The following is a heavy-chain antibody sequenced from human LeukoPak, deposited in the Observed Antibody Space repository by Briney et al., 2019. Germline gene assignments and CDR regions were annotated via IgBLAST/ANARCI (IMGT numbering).Heavy chain of an antibody. Sequence: ASVKVSCKASGYTFTSYGISWVRQAPGQGLEWMGWISAYNGNTNYAQKLQGRVTMTEDTSTDTAYMELSILRSEDTAVYYCATDRELLGFDYWGQGTLVTVSS. V-gene: IGHV1-18*01. CDR1: GYTFTSYG. CDR2: ISAYNGNT. J-gene: IGHJ4*02. CDR3: ATDRELLGFDY. D-gene: IGHD1-26*01.